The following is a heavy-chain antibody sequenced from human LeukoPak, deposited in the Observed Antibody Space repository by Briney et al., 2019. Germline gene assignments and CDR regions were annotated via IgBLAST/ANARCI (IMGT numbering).Heavy chain of an antibody. CDR3: ARGRYYMDV. V-gene: IGHV3-48*01. CDR2: ISNSSSTI. CDR1: GLTFSSYS. Sequence: GGSLRLSCAASGLTFSSYSMNWVRQAPGKGLEWVSYISNSSSTIYYADSVKGRFTISRDNAKNSLYLQMNSLRAEDTAVYYCARGRYYMDVWGKGTTVTVSS. J-gene: IGHJ6*03.